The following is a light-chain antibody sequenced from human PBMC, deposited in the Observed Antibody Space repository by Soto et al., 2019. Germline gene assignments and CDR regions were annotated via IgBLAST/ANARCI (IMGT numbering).Light chain of an antibody. CDR3: QHYGSSPIFT. Sequence: EIVLTQSPGTLSLSPGERATLSCRASQSVSSSFLAWYQQKPGQAPRLLIYGASSRATGIPDRFSGSGSGTDFTLTISRLEPEDFAVHYCQHYGSSPIFTFGPGTKVDIK. J-gene: IGKJ3*01. V-gene: IGKV3-20*01. CDR1: QSVSSSF. CDR2: GAS.